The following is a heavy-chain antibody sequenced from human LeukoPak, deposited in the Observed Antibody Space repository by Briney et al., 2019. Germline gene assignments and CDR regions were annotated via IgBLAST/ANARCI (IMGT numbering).Heavy chain of an antibody. CDR1: GGTFSSYA. J-gene: IGHJ4*02. Sequence: GASVKVSCKASGGTFSSYAISWVRQAPGQGLEWMGRIIPILGIANYAQKFQGRVTITADKSTSTAYMELSSLRSEDTAVYYCARLGELMDTAMVQGSGSSWGQGTLVTVSS. CDR2: IIPILGIA. D-gene: IGHD5-18*01. V-gene: IGHV1-69*04. CDR3: ARLGELMDTAMVQGSGSS.